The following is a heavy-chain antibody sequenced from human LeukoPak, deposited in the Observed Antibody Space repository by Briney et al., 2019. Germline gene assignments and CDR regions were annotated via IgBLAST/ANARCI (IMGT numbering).Heavy chain of an antibody. Sequence: PGGSLRLSCAASGFLLSSYAMSWVRQVPGKGLEWVSATSSSDDGTYHADSVRGRFTIYRDNFRNTLYLQMNRLRVEDAALYYCARAPVTSCRGAFCYPFDLWGQGVLVTVSS. V-gene: IGHV3-23*01. J-gene: IGHJ4*02. CDR2: TSSSDDGT. CDR1: GFLLSSYA. CDR3: ARAPVTSCRGAFCYPFDL. D-gene: IGHD2-21*01.